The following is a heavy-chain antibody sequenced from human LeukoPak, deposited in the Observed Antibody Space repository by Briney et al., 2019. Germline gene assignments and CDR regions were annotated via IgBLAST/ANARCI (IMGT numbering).Heavy chain of an antibody. CDR3: AREQTYYYDSSGYCY. Sequence: PGGSLRLSCAASGFNVSNNYMTWVRQAPGKGLEWVSLIYSSGSTYYADSVKGRFTISRDNSKNTLYLQVNSLRAEDTAVYYCAREQTYYYDSSGYCYWGQGTLVTVSS. D-gene: IGHD3-22*01. CDR2: IYSSGST. V-gene: IGHV3-53*01. J-gene: IGHJ4*02. CDR1: GFNVSNNY.